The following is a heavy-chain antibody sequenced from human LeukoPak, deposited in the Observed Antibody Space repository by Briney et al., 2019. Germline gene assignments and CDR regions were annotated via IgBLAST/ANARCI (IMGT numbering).Heavy chain of an antibody. CDR3: AKDRREYSSLFDY. CDR1: GFTFSSYA. D-gene: IGHD6-6*01. V-gene: IGHV3-23*01. J-gene: IGHJ4*02. CDR2: VSGSGGST. Sequence: GGSLRLSCAASGFTFSSYAMSWVRQAPGKGLEWVSAVSGSGGSTYYADSVKGRFTISRDNSKNTLYLQMNSLRAEDTAVYYCAKDRREYSSLFDYWGQGTLVTVSS.